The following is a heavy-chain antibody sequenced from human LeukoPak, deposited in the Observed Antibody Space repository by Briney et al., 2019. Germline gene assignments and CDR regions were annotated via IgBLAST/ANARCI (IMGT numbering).Heavy chain of an antibody. V-gene: IGHV1-46*01. CDR2: INPSGGST. CDR3: AREGNNWNYGY. J-gene: IGHJ4*02. D-gene: IGHD1-7*01. Sequence: ASVKVSCKASGYTFTGYYMHWVRQAPGQGLEWMGIINPSGGSTSYAQKFQGRVTMTRDTSTSTVYMELSSLRSEDTAVYYCAREGNNWNYGYWGQGTLVTVSS. CDR1: GYTFTGYY.